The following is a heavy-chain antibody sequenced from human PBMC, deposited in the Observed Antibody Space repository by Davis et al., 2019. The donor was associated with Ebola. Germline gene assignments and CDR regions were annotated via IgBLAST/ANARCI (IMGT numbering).Heavy chain of an antibody. D-gene: IGHD3-10*01. J-gene: IGHJ6*02. CDR1: GFTFSSYG. CDR3: AKEGLVRGRPASQDYYYYYGMDV. V-gene: IGHV3-30*18. Sequence: GESLKISCAASGFTFSSYGMHWVRQAPGKGLEWVAVISYDGSNKYYADSVKGRFTISRDNSKNTLYLQMNSLRAEDTAVYYCAKEGLVRGRPASQDYYYYYGMDVWGQGTTVTVSS. CDR2: ISYDGSNK.